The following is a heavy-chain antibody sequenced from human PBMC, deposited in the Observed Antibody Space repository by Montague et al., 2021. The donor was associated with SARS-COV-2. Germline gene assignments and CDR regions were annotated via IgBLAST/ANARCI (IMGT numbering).Heavy chain of an antibody. CDR3: SRGQVTSYGVLIFIPAAGHLDG. CDR2: INHTGSA. V-gene: IGHV4-34*01. D-gene: IGHD3-3*01. J-gene: IGHJ3*01. CDR1: SGSFSDFY. Sequence: SETLSLTSAVYSGSFSDFYWTWIRQSPGKGLEWIGEINHTGSATYNPSLKGRVTLSRDTSKNQFSLKLQSVTPADKAVYYRSRGQVTSYGVLIFIPAAGHLDGWGQGTSVTVSS.